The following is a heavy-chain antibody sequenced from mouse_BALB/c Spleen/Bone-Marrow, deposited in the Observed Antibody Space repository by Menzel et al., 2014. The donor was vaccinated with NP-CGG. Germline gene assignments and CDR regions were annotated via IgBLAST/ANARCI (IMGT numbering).Heavy chain of an antibody. Sequence: VKLVESGPGLVAPSQSLSITCTVSGFSLTTYGVHWVRQPPGKGLEWLVVIWSDGNTTYNSALKSRLSISKDNSKSQVSLKMNSLQTDDTAMYYCARNPYGNYAMDYWGQGTSVTVSS. J-gene: IGHJ4*01. V-gene: IGHV2-6*02. CDR1: GFSLTTYG. D-gene: IGHD2-10*02. CDR3: ARNPYGNYAMDY. CDR2: IWSDGNT.